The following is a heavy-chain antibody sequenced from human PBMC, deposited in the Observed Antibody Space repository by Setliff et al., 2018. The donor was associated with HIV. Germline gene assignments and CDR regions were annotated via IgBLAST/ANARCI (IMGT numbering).Heavy chain of an antibody. CDR1: GFTFTSYW. CDR2: INQDGSEK. V-gene: IGHV3-7*03. D-gene: IGHD3-22*01. Sequence: PGGSLRLSCAASGFTFTSYWMIWVRQAPGKGLEWVANINQDGSEKNYVDSVKGRFTISRDNSKNTAYLQMNSLKTEDTAVYYCTSLAAMIVVVNNYYYYMDVWGKGTTVTVSS. CDR3: TSLAAMIVVVNNYYYYMDV. J-gene: IGHJ6*03.